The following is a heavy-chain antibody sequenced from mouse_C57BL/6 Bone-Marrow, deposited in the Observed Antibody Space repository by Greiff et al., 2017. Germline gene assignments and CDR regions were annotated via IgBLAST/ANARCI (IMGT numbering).Heavy chain of an antibody. D-gene: IGHD2-3*01. CDR1: GFNIKDDY. CDR2: IDPENGDT. Sequence: VQLQQSGAELVRPGASVKLSCTASGFNIKDDYMHWVKQRPEQGLEWIGWIDPENGDTEYASKFQGKATITADTSSNTAYLQLSSLTSEDTAVYYCTTDYDGYALVAYGGQGTLVTVSA. V-gene: IGHV14-4*01. J-gene: IGHJ3*01. CDR3: TTDYDGYALVAY.